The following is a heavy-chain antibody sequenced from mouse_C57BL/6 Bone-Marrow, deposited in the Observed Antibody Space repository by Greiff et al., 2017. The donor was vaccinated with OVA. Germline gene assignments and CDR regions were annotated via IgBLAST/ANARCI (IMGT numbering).Heavy chain of an antibody. CDR1: GYTFTDYY. Sequence: QVQLQQSGAELVRPGASVKLSCKASGYTFTDYYINWVKQRPGQGLEWIARIYPGSGNTYYNEKFKGKATLTADTSSSTAYMQLSSLTSEDSAVYYCARGYGSRRDWYFDVWGTGTTVTVSS. J-gene: IGHJ1*03. V-gene: IGHV1-76*01. D-gene: IGHD1-1*01. CDR2: IYPGSGNT. CDR3: ARGYGSRRDWYFDV.